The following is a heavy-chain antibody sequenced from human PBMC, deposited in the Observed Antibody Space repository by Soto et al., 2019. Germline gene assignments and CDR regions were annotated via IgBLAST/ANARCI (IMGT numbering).Heavy chain of an antibody. CDR2: IYYSGST. V-gene: IGHV4-31*03. J-gene: IGHJ4*02. CDR3: ARDRSGYYLIDY. D-gene: IGHD3-3*01. CDR1: GGSISSGGYY. Sequence: SETLSLTCTVSGGSISSGGYYWSWIRQHPGEGLEWIGYIYYSGSTYYNPSLKSRVTISVDTSKNQFSLKLSSVTAADTAVYYCARDRSGYYLIDYWGQGTLVTVSS.